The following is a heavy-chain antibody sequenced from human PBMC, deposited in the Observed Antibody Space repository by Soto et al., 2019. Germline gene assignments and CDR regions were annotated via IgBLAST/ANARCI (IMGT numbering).Heavy chain of an antibody. D-gene: IGHD2-2*01. CDR1: GFTFSSYA. CDR3: ARDLFDIVLVSAYKECYHRCGIDV. J-gene: IGHJ6*01. CDR2: ISYDGSNK. V-gene: IGHV3-30-3*01. Sequence: GGSLRLSCAASGFTFSSYAMHWVRQAPGKGLEWVAVISYDGSNKYYADSVKGRFTISRDNSKNTLYLQMNSLRAEDTAVYYCARDLFDIVLVSAYKECYHRCGIDVCGQGTKVLVSS.